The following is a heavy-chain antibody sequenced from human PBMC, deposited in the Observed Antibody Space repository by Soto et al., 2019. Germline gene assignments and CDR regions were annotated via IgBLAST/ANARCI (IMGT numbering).Heavy chain of an antibody. CDR2: ISGSGIST. CDR3: AKEEGYSSGWPEIDY. Sequence: EVQLLESGGGLVQPGGSLRLSCAASGFTFSSYAMSCVRQAPGKGLEWVSAISGSGISTYYADSVKGRFTISRDNSKNTRYLQLTSLRSDDTAVYYCAKEEGYSSGWPEIDYRGQGTLVTVSS. D-gene: IGHD6-19*01. CDR1: GFTFSSYA. J-gene: IGHJ4*02. V-gene: IGHV3-23*01.